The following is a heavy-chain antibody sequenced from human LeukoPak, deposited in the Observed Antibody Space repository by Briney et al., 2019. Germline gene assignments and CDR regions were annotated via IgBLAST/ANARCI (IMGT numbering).Heavy chain of an antibody. V-gene: IGHV3-23*01. Sequence: PGGSLRLSCAASGFTFSTYGTSWVRQVPGKGLEWVSAISGSGDTPYYADSVKGRFTISRDNSRNTIHLQINSLRAEDTAIYYCAKAPISNWGSLFENWGQGTQVIVSA. CDR3: AKAPISNWGSLFEN. D-gene: IGHD7-27*01. CDR1: GFTFSTYG. J-gene: IGHJ1*01. CDR2: ISGSGDTP.